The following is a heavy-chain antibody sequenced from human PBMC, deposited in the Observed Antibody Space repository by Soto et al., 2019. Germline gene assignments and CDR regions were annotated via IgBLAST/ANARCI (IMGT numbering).Heavy chain of an antibody. D-gene: IGHD2-15*01. V-gene: IGHV1-18*01. CDR1: GYTFTNYG. CDR2: INTSNDNK. J-gene: IGHJ4*02. CDR3: ARDPGAASFDF. Sequence: QVHLVQSGAEVKKPGASVKVSCKASGYTFTNYGISWVRQAPGEGLEWVGWINTSNDNKLYAQKLQGRLTLTTDTSTSTAYMDLTTRRSDDTAVYFCARDPGAASFDFWAQGTLVTVSS.